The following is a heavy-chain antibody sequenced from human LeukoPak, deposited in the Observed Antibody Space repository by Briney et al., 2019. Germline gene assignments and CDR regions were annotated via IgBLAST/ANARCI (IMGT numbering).Heavy chain of an antibody. V-gene: IGHV3-21*01. CDR1: GFPFSSYS. CDR2: ISSSSSYI. D-gene: IGHD6-13*01. CDR3: ARGLSGGIAAAGLEDWFDP. J-gene: IGHJ5*02. Sequence: PGGSLRLSCAASGFPFSSYSMNWVRQAPGKGLEWVSSISSSSSYIYYADSVKGRFTISRDNAKNSLYLQMNSLRAEDTAVYYCARGLSGGIAAAGLEDWFDPWGQGTLVTVSS.